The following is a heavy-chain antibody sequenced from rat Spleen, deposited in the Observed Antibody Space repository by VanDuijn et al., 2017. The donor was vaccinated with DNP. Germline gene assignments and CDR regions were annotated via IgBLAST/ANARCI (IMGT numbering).Heavy chain of an antibody. CDR1: GFSLTSYN. Sequence: QVQLKESGPGLVQPSQTLSLTCTVAGFSLTSYNVHWVRQPPGKGLEWMGVIWNTGGTRYNSALKSRLSISKDTSKSQVFLKMNSLQTEDTATYYCARDPYVYYGLLPNYWGQGVMVTVSS. J-gene: IGHJ2*01. CDR3: ARDPYVYYGLLPNY. D-gene: IGHD1-6*01. CDR2: IWNTGGT. V-gene: IGHV2-41*01.